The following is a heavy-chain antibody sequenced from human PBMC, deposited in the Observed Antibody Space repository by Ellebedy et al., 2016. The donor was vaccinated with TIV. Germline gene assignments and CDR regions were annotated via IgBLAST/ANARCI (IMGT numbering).Heavy chain of an antibody. CDR3: ARVVWQQPVSSPFDI. Sequence: MPSETLSLTCTVSGGSISSYYWSWIRQPPGKGLEWIGYISYSGSTNYNPSLKSRVTISVDTSKNQFSLRLNSVTAADTAVYYCARVVWQQPVSSPFDIWGQGTMVTVSS. J-gene: IGHJ3*02. CDR2: ISYSGST. CDR1: GGSISSYY. D-gene: IGHD6-13*01. V-gene: IGHV4-59*01.